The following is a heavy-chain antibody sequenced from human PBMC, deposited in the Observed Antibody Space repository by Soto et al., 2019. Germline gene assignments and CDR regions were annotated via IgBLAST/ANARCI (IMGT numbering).Heavy chain of an antibody. V-gene: IGHV3-48*02. Sequence: PGGPLRLSCGASGFTFSSYSMNWVRQAPGKGLEWVSYISSSSSTIYYADSVKGRFTISRDNAKNSLYLQMNSLRDEDTAVYYCARSDYYDSSGYYRAEYFQHWGQGTLVTVSS. J-gene: IGHJ1*01. CDR3: ARSDYYDSSGYYRAEYFQH. CDR2: ISSSSSTI. CDR1: GFTFSSYS. D-gene: IGHD3-22*01.